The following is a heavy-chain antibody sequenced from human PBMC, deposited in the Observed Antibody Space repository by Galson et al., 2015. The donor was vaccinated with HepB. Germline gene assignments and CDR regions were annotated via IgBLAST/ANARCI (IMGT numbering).Heavy chain of an antibody. J-gene: IGHJ4*02. CDR1: GFTFSSYA. D-gene: IGHD1-26*01. V-gene: IGHV3-30*04. CDR3: ARESLLGGSYRYG. CDR2: ISYDGSNK. Sequence: SLRLSCAASGFTFSSYAMHWVRQAPGKGLEWVAVISYDGSNKYYADSVKGRFTISRDNSKNTLYLQMNSLRAEDTAVYYCARESLLGGSYRYGWGQGTLVTVSS.